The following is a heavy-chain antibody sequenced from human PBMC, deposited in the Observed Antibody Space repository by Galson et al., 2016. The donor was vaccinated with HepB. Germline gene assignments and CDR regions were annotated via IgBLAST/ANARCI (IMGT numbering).Heavy chain of an antibody. J-gene: IGHJ4*02. CDR1: GFTFSSYS. V-gene: IGHV3-30-3*01. CDR2: ITYDGSIK. Sequence: SLRLSCAASGFTFSSYSMHWVRQAPGKGLEWVAVITYDGSIKFYADSVKGRFTISRDNSKNTLYLQMNNLRAEDTAIYYCARGFNYYDSCMIYWGQGTQVTVSS. CDR3: ARGFNYYDSCMIY. D-gene: IGHD3-22*01.